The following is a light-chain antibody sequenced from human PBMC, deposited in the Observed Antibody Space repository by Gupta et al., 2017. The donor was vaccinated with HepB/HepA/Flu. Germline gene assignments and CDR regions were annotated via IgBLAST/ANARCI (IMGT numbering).Light chain of an antibody. Sequence: EVVLTQSPATLSLSPGERASLSCRASENVDNKIAWYHQRPGQPPTFLIYDASVRATGVPARFSGSGSGTDFTLNIDSLEPEDLGVYYCQHRHNWPLTFGGGTKVEI. V-gene: IGKV3-11*01. CDR3: QHRHNWPLT. CDR1: ENVDNK. J-gene: IGKJ4*01. CDR2: DAS.